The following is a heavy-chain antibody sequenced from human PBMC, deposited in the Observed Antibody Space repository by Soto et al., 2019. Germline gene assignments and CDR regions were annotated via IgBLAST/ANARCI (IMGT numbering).Heavy chain of an antibody. CDR3: ARTIYGGGINWFDP. D-gene: IGHD4-17*01. J-gene: IGHJ5*02. CDR2: IIPIFGTA. V-gene: IGHV1-69*12. Sequence: QVQLVQSGAEVKKPGSSVKVSCKASGGTFSSYAISWVRQAPGQGLEWMGGIIPIFGTANYAQKFQGRVTIGADESTSTAYRELSSLRSEDTAVYYCARTIYGGGINWFDPWGQGTLVTVSS. CDR1: GGTFSSYA.